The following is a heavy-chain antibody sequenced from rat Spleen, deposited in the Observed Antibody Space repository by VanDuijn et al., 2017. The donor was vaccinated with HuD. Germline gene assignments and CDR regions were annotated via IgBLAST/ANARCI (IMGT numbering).Heavy chain of an antibody. CDR2: MWSGGTT. CDR3: ARSAYGYNLNWFAY. J-gene: IGHJ3*01. Sequence: QVQLKESGPGLVQPSQTLSLTCTVSGFSLTSYSVNWVRQAPGKGLEWIGAMWSGGTTDYNLALKSRLTISRDTSKSQVLLKSNSLQTEDTAMYFCARSAYGYNLNWFAYWGQGTLVTVSS. CDR1: GFSLTSYS. D-gene: IGHD1-9*01. V-gene: IGHV2-15*01.